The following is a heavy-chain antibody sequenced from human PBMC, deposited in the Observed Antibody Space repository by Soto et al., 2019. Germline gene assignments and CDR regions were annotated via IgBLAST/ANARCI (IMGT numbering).Heavy chain of an antibody. CDR1: GDSISSSGYY. D-gene: IGHD5-18*01. J-gene: IGHJ4*02. CDR3: ARQHGYNYGYCDY. V-gene: IGHV4-39*01. CDR2: TYHTGST. Sequence: PSETLSLTCTVSGDSISSSGYYWGWIRQPPGKGLEWIGSTYHTGSTYYNPSLKSRVTISGDMSKNQLSLKVNSVTAADTAVYYCARQHGYNYGYCDYWGQGTLVTVSS.